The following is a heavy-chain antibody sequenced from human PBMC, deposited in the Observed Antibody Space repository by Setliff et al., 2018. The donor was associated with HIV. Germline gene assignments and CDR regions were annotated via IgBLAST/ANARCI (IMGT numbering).Heavy chain of an antibody. CDR2: IIHSGGT. J-gene: IGHJ4*02. CDR1: GGSFSGYY. D-gene: IGHD2-15*01. Sequence: KTSETLSLTCAVYGGSFSGYYWTWIRQPPGRGLEWIGEIIHSGGTNYNRSLKSRVTISVDTYKNQFSLNLSSVTAADTAVYYCARGGLGVVGAIDYWSQGTLVTVSS. CDR3: ARGGLGVVGAIDY. V-gene: IGHV4-34*01.